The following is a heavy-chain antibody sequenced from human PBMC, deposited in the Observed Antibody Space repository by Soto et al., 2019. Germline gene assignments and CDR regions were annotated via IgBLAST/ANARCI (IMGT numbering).Heavy chain of an antibody. CDR3: ARDLGTGYYYGSGSSYYYYGMDV. V-gene: IGHV1-46*01. Sequence: ASVKVSCKASGYTFTSYYMHWVRQAPGQGLEWMGIINPSGGSTSYAQKFQGRVTMTRDTSTSTAYMELSSLRSEDTAVYYCARDLGTGYYYGSGSSYYYYGMDVWGQGTTVTVSS. J-gene: IGHJ6*02. CDR2: INPSGGST. CDR1: GYTFTSYY. D-gene: IGHD3-10*01.